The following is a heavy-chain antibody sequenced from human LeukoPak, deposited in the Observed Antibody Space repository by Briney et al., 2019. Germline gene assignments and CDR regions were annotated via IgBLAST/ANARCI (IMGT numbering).Heavy chain of an antibody. V-gene: IGHV1-46*01. CDR2: INPSGGTT. D-gene: IGHD1/OR15-1a*01. CDR1: GYTFTNYY. Sequence: ASVKVSCKASGYTFTNYYIHWVRQAPGQGLEWMGIINPSGGTTYYAQKFQGRVTMTRDTSTSTVYMELSSLRAEDTAVYYCATHRGVLKQNYFDYWGQGTLVTVSS. CDR3: ATHRGVLKQNYFDY. J-gene: IGHJ4*02.